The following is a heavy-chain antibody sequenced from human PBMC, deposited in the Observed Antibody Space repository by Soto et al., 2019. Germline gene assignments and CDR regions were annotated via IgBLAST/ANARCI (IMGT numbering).Heavy chain of an antibody. CDR2: VYYTSTT. CDR1: GEYISGSTFY. CDR3: ARRTRLAQQDDDLFEP. J-gene: IGHJ5*02. D-gene: IGHD6-19*01. V-gene: IGHV4-39*01. Sequence: PSATLYLSCPGSGEYISGSTFYWGWLRPPPGKGPEWIGSVYYTSTTFYNPSLESRLTISVDPSKNQFSLKLTSVTAADAAVYYCARRTRLAQQDDDLFEPWGQGIRVTVSA.